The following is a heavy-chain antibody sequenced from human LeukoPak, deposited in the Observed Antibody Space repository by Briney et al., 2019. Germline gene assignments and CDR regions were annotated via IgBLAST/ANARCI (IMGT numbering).Heavy chain of an antibody. CDR2: IKQDGNEK. Sequence: GGSLRLSCAASGFRFNTYWMSWVRQAPGKGLEWVANIKQDGNEKYYADSVKGRFTISRDNGKNSLGLQMNSVRADDTAVYYCARDTLGEGEDANYAVYYFDYWGQGTVVTVSS. J-gene: IGHJ4*02. D-gene: IGHD4/OR15-4a*01. CDR3: ARDTLGEGEDANYAVYYFDY. CDR1: GFRFNTYW. V-gene: IGHV3-7*01.